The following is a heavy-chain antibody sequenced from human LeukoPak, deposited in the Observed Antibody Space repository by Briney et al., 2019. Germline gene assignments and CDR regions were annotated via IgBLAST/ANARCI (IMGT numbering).Heavy chain of an antibody. V-gene: IGHV1-2*02. J-gene: IGHJ6*03. CDR3: AKDRYGDYEAPFHYYMDA. Sequence: GASVKVSCKASGYIFTGYYMHWVRQAPGQGLEWMGWINPNSGGTNYAQKFQGRVTMTRDTSISTAYMELSRLRSDDTAVYYCAKDRYGDYEAPFHYYMDAWGRGTTVTVSS. D-gene: IGHD5-12*01. CDR2: INPNSGGT. CDR1: GYIFTGYY.